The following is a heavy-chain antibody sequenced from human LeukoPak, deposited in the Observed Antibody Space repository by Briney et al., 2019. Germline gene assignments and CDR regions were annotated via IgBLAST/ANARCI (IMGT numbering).Heavy chain of an antibody. CDR1: GYTFTSYG. J-gene: IGHJ6*03. D-gene: IGHD3-22*01. CDR3: ARAGWGYYDSSGYPHYYYYYMDV. Sequence: GASVKVSCKASGYTFTSYGISWVQQAPGQGLEWMGWISAYNGNTNYAQKLQGRVTMTTDTSTSTAYMELRSLRSDDTAVYYCARAGWGYYDSSGYPHYYYYYMDVWGKGTTVTVSS. CDR2: ISAYNGNT. V-gene: IGHV1-18*01.